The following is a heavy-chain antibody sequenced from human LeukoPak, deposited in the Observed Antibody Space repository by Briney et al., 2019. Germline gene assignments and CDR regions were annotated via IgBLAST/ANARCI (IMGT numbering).Heavy chain of an antibody. Sequence: PGGSLRLSCAASGFTFDDYAMHWVRQAPGKGLEWVSGISWNSGSIGYADSVKGRFTISRGNAKNSLYLQMNSLRAEDTALYYCAKERDSSFDYWGQGTLVTVSS. V-gene: IGHV3-9*01. D-gene: IGHD3-22*01. CDR3: AKERDSSFDY. CDR2: ISWNSGSI. CDR1: GFTFDDYA. J-gene: IGHJ4*02.